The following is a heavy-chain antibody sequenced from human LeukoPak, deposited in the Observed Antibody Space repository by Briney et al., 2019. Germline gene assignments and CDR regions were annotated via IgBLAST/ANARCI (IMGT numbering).Heavy chain of an antibody. CDR3: ASFLTGTTEGDY. CDR1: GYTFSSYG. J-gene: IGHJ4*02. V-gene: IGHV3-33*01. D-gene: IGHD1-7*01. CDR2: IWYDGSNK. Sequence: GGSLRLSCAASGYTFSSYGMHWVRQAPGKGLEWVAVIWYDGSNKYYADSVKGRFTISRDNSKNTLYLPMNSLRAEDTAVYYCASFLTGTTEGDYWGQGTLVTVSS.